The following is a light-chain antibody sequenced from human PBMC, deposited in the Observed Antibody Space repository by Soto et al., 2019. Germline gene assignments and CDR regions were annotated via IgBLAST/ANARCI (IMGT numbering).Light chain of an antibody. V-gene: IGKV1-5*03. CDR1: QSLSGW. CDR3: QQYNRLYT. Sequence: DIQMTHSPSSLSASVGDRVTITCRASQSLSGWLAWYQQKPGKAPKLLIYKASSLQSGLPSRFSGSGSGTEFTLTISSLQPDDSATYYCQQYNRLYTFGQGTKVDIK. CDR2: KAS. J-gene: IGKJ2*01.